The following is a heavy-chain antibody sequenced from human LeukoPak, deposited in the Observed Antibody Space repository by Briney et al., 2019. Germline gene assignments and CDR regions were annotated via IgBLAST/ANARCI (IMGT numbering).Heavy chain of an antibody. CDR3: GRSGDFWSGSGVAY. Sequence: GGSLRLSCAASGFTFSSYAMSWVRQAPGKGLEWVSTISGSGGSTYSADSVKGRFTISRDNSKNTLYLQMNSLRAEDTAVYYCGRSGDFWSGSGVAYWGQGTLVTVSS. D-gene: IGHD3-3*01. CDR2: ISGSGGST. J-gene: IGHJ4*02. V-gene: IGHV3-23*01. CDR1: GFTFSSYA.